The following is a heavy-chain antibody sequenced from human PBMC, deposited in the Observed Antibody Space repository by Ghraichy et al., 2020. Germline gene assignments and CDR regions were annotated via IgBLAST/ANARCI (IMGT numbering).Heavy chain of an antibody. CDR3: ARGSGLTNWFDP. D-gene: IGHD3-10*01. V-gene: IGHV1-69*02. Sequence: SVKVSCKASGGTFSSYTISWVRQAPGQGLEWMGRIIPILGIANYAQKFQGRVTITADKSTSTAYMELSSLRSEDTAVYYCARGSGLTNWFDPWGQGTLVTVSS. CDR2: IIPILGIA. J-gene: IGHJ5*02. CDR1: GGTFSSYT.